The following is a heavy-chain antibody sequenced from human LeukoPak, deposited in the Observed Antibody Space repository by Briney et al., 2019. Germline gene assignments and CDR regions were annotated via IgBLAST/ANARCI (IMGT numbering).Heavy chain of an antibody. CDR3: AEHPSMPRGPGY. Sequence: ASVKASCKASGYTFTGYYMHWVRQAPGQGLEWMGWINPNSGGTNYAQKFQGRVTMTRDTSISTAYMELSRLRSDDTAVYYCAEHPSMPRGPGYWGQGTLVTVSS. V-gene: IGHV1-2*02. CDR1: GYTFTGYY. CDR2: INPNSGGT. D-gene: IGHD3-10*01. J-gene: IGHJ4*02.